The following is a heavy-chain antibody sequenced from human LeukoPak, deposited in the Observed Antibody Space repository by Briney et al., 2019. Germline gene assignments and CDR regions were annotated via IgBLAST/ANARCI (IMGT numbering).Heavy chain of an antibody. CDR2: IYYSGST. CDR3: ARDTRTHYDMNWFDP. J-gene: IGHJ5*02. D-gene: IGHD3-9*01. V-gene: IGHV4-30-4*08. CDR1: GGSISSYY. Sequence: SSETLSLTCTVSGGSISSYYWSWIRQPPGKGLEWIGYIYYSGSTYYNPSLKSRVTISVDTSKNQFSLKLSSVTAADTAVYYCARDTRTHYDMNWFDPWGQGTLVTVSS.